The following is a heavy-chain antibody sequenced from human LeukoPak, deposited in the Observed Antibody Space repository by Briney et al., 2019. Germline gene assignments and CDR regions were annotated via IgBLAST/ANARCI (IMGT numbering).Heavy chain of an antibody. CDR3: AKSAAITMIVVVEIDY. CDR1: GFTFSSYG. CDR2: ISYDGSNK. J-gene: IGHJ4*02. D-gene: IGHD3-22*01. V-gene: IGHV3-30*18. Sequence: GGSLRLSCAASGFTFSSYGMHWVRQAPGKGLEWVAVISYDGSNKYYADSAKGQFTISRDNSKNTLYLQMNSLRAEDTAVYYCAKSAAITMIVVVEIDYWGQGTLVTVSS.